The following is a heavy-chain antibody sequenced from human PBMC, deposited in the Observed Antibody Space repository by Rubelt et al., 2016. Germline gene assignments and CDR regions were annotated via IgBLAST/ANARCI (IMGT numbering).Heavy chain of an antibody. V-gene: IGHV1-2*02. CDR3: ARAGSAAFD. CDR1: GGTFTGYF. Sequence: QVQLVQSGAEVKKPGSSVKVSCKASGGTFTGYFMHWVRQAPGQGLEWMGGINPNRGGTKTAQRFQGRVTMTRQTSTSTAYMELSGLTSDDTAVYYCARAGSAAFDWGPGTMVTVS. CDR2: INPNRGGT. J-gene: IGHJ3*01. D-gene: IGHD2-15*01.